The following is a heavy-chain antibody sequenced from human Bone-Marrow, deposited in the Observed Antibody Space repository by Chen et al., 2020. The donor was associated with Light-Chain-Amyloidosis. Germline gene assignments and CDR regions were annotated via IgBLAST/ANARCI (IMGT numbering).Heavy chain of an antibody. CDR2: IRYDGSNK. D-gene: IGHD4-17*01. J-gene: IGHJ4*02. CDR3: AKGHDYGDYGEYYFDY. V-gene: IGHV3-30*02. CDR1: GFTCSSYV. Sequence: QVQLVESGGGVVQPGGYLRHSCAASGFTCSSYVLHWVRQAPGKGLEWVAFIRYDGSNKYYADSVKGRFTISRDNSKNTLYLQMNSLRAEDTALYYCAKGHDYGDYGEYYFDYWGQGTLVTVSS.